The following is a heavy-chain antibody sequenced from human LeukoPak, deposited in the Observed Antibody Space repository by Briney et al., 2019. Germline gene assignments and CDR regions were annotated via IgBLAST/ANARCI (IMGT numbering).Heavy chain of an antibody. Sequence: ASVKVSCKASGYTFTGYYMHWVRQAPGQGLEWMGWINPNSGGTNYAQKFQGRVTMTRDTSISTAYMELSRLRSDDTAVYYCARVLRGYPAGNAFDIWGQGTMVTVSS. CDR1: GYTFTGYY. J-gene: IGHJ3*02. V-gene: IGHV1-2*02. CDR2: INPNSGGT. CDR3: ARVLRGYPAGNAFDI. D-gene: IGHD5-18*01.